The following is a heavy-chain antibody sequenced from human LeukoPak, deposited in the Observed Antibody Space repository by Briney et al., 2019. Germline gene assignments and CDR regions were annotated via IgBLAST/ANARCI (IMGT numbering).Heavy chain of an antibody. D-gene: IGHD6-13*01. J-gene: IGHJ4*02. CDR1: GFTFSSYW. V-gene: IGHV3-74*01. Sequence: GGSLRLSCEASGFTFSSYWMHWVRQAPGEGLVWVSRINGDGSVKSSADSVEGRFTISRDNAKNTLYLQMSSLRADDTAVYYCTRDREQEPTYDYWGQGTLVTVSS. CDR2: INGDGSVK. CDR3: TRDREQEPTYDY.